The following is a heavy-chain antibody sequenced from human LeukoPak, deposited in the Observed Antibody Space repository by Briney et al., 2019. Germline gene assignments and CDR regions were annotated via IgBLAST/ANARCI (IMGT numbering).Heavy chain of an antibody. CDR2: INHSGST. D-gene: IGHD3-10*01. J-gene: IGHJ4*02. V-gene: IGHV4-34*01. Sequence: SETLSLTCAVYGGSFSGYYWSWIRQPPGKGLEWIGEINHSGSTNYNPSLTSRVTISVDTSKNQFSLKLSSVTAADTAVYYCARRGFGSDYWGQGTLVTVSS. CDR3: ARRGFGSDY. CDR1: GGSFSGYY.